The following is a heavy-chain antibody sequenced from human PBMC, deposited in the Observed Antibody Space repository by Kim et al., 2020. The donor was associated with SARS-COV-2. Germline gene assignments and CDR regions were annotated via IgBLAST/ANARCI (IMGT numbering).Heavy chain of an antibody. CDR3: ARDGMAEAGYYYYGMDV. D-gene: IGHD6-19*01. V-gene: IGHV3-33*01. Sequence: GWSLRLSCAASGFTFSDFGMEWVRQAPGKGLEWVALIWYDGSNEYYAESVKGRFTVSRDNSKDTLYLQMNSLRAEDTAIYFCARDGMAEAGYYYYGMDVWGQGTTVTVSS. CDR1: GFTFSDFG. CDR2: IWYDGSNE. J-gene: IGHJ6*02.